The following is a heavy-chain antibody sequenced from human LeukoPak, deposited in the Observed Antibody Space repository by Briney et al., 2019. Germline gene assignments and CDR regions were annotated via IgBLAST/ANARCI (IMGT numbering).Heavy chain of an antibody. D-gene: IGHD3-16*01. Sequence: GGSLRVSCAASGFSVNNNYMSWVRQAPGKGLECVSVIYSGGNTYYADSVEGRFTLSRDNSKNTLYLQMNNLRGEDTALYFRTREAGVMGRASDIWGQGTMVTVSS. V-gene: IGHV3-53*01. J-gene: IGHJ3*02. CDR1: GFSVNNNY. CDR2: IYSGGNT. CDR3: TREAGVMGRASDI.